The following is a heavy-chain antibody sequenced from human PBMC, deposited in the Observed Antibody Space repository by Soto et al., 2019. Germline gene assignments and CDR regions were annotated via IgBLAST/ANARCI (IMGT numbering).Heavy chain of an antibody. CDR2: TYYRSKWYN. J-gene: IGHJ6*02. CDR3: ARLGDCSSTSCQDYYYYGMDV. V-gene: IGHV6-1*01. Sequence: SQTLSLTCAISGDSVSSNSAAWNWIRQSPSRGLEWLGRTYYRSKWYNDYAVSVKSRITINPDTSKNQFSLQLNSVTPEDTAVYYCARLGDCSSTSCQDYYYYGMDVWGQGTTVTVSS. CDR1: GDSVSSNSAA. D-gene: IGHD2-2*01.